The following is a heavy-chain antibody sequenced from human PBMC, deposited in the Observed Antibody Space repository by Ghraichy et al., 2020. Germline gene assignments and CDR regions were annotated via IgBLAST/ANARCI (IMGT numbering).Heavy chain of an antibody. CDR3: AKDGGSYAGVDYYYMDV. CDR1: GFTFSSYG. CDR2: IRYDGSNK. Sequence: GESLNISCAASGFTFSSYGMHWVRQAPGKGLEWVAFIRYDGSNKYYADSVKGRFTISRDSSKNTLYLQMNSLRAEDTAVYYCAKDGGSYAGVDYYYMDVWGKGTTVTVSS. D-gene: IGHD1-26*01. V-gene: IGHV3-30*02. J-gene: IGHJ6*03.